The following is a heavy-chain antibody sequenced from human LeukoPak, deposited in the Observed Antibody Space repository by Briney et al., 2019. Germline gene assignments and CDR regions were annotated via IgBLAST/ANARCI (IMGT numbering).Heavy chain of an antibody. Sequence: GRSLRLSCAASGFSFDDYGMHWVRQAPGKGLEWVSGISCNSGRITYADSVKGRFTISRDNAENTLYLQMNSLRAEDTAVYYCARPLHESGYFYFDYWGQGTLVTVSS. CDR2: ISCNSGRI. D-gene: IGHD3-3*01. CDR3: ARPLHESGYFYFDY. CDR1: GFSFDDYG. V-gene: IGHV3-9*01. J-gene: IGHJ4*02.